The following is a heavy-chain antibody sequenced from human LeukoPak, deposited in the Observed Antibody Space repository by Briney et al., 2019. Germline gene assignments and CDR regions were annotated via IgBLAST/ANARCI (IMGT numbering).Heavy chain of an antibody. CDR1: GFTFSGYN. Sequence: GALILSCAASGFTFSGYNMNWVRQAPGKGLQWVSDISSSGTTIYYADSVKGRFTISRDNAKNALYLQMNSLRAEDTAVYYCARKYCSTTSCLFDNWGQGTLVTVS. D-gene: IGHD2-2*01. J-gene: IGHJ4*02. CDR2: ISSSGTTI. V-gene: IGHV3-48*04. CDR3: ARKYCSTTSCLFDN.